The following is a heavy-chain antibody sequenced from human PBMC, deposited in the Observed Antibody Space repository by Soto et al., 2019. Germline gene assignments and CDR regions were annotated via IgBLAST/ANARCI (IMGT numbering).Heavy chain of an antibody. CDR3: AKDLPLWSGYSFSENH. CDR2: VSGSGASV. Sequence: EVQLLESGGGFVKPGGSLRLSCEGSGFIFSSHAMSWVRQAPGKGLEWVSSVSGSGASVHLPDFLKGRFSSSRDNSKNMVYLELNNLRVYDTAVYYCAKDLPLWSGYSFSENHWGQGTLVTVSS. V-gene: IGHV3-23*01. D-gene: IGHD3-3*01. CDR1: GFIFSSHA. J-gene: IGHJ5*02.